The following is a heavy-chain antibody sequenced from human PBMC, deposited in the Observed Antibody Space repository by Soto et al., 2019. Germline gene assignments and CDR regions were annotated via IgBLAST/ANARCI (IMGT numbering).Heavy chain of an antibody. D-gene: IGHD1-26*01. V-gene: IGHV1-2*02. J-gene: IGHJ6*02. CDR1: GYTFTGYY. Sequence: APVKVSCKASGYTFTGYYMHWVRQPPGQGLEWMGWINPNSGGTNYAQKFQCRVTMTRDTSISRAYMELSRLRSDDTAVYYCARTSTGSYYGFYYYYGMDVWGQGTTVTVSS. CDR2: INPNSGGT. CDR3: ARTSTGSYYGFYYYYGMDV.